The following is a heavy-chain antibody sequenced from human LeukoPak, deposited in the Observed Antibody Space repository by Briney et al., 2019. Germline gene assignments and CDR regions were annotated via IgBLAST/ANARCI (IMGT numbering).Heavy chain of an antibody. J-gene: IGHJ5*02. V-gene: IGHV1-18*01. CDR2: ISAYNGNT. CDR3: ARAPRGTPTYYDFWSGYSNWFDP. D-gene: IGHD3-3*01. CDR1: GYTFTSYG. Sequence: ASVKVSCKASGYTFTSYGISWVRQAPGQGLEWMGLISAYNGNTNYAQKLQGRVTMTTDTSTSTAYMELRSLRSDDTAVYYCARAPRGTPTYYDFWSGYSNWFDPWGQGTLVTVSS.